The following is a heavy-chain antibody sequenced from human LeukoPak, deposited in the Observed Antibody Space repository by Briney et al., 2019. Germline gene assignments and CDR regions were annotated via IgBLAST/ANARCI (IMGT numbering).Heavy chain of an antibody. V-gene: IGHV3-30-3*01. Sequence: GGSLRLSCAASGFTFSSYAMHWVRQAPGKGLEWVAVISCDGSNKYYADSVKGRFTISRDNSKNTLYLQMNSLRAEDTAVYYCARSIYSYGRGADAFDIWGQGTMVTVSS. D-gene: IGHD5-18*01. J-gene: IGHJ3*02. CDR2: ISCDGSNK. CDR3: ARSIYSYGRGADAFDI. CDR1: GFTFSSYA.